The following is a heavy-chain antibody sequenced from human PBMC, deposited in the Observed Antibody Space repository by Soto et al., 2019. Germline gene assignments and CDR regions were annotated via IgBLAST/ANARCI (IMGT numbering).Heavy chain of an antibody. CDR3: ARGALCSSSNCFGSGAFDI. CDR1: GFTFNKYY. Sequence: LRLSCAASGFTFNKYYMNWVRQAPGKGLEWVSSLSSSGTYIYYADSVKGRFTISRDNAKNSLYLQVNSLRAEDTAVYYCARGALCSSSNCFGSGAFDIWGQGTMVTVSS. D-gene: IGHD2-2*01. J-gene: IGHJ3*02. V-gene: IGHV3-21*01. CDR2: LSSSGTYI.